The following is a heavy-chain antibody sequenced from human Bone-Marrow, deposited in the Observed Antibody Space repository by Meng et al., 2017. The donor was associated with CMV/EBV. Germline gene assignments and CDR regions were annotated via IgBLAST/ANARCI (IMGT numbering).Heavy chain of an antibody. J-gene: IGHJ6*02. CDR3: ARDRMIVLGYGMDV. CDR2: INSDGSST. Sequence: GGSLRLSCAASGFTFSSYWMHWVRQAPGKGLVWVSRINSDGSSTSYADSVKGRFTISRDNSKSTLYLQMNSLRAEDTAVYYCARDRMIVLGYGMDVWGQGTTVTVSS. CDR1: GFTFSSYW. D-gene: IGHD3-22*01. V-gene: IGHV3-74*01.